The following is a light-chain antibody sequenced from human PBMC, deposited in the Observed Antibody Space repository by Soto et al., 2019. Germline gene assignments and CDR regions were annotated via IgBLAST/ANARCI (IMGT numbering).Light chain of an antibody. CDR3: QQRSNWPWT. V-gene: IGKV3-11*01. Sequence: EIVMTQSPVTLSVSPGERATLSCRASQSVSSNLAWYQQKPGQAPRLLIYDASNRATGIPARSSGSGSGTDFTLTISSLEPEDFAVYYCQQRSNWPWTFGQGTKVDIK. CDR1: QSVSSN. J-gene: IGKJ1*01. CDR2: DAS.